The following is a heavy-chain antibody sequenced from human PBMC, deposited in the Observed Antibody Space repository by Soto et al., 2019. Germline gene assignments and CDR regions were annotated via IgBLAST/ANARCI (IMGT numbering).Heavy chain of an antibody. J-gene: IGHJ6*02. D-gene: IGHD3-22*01. CDR3: AKYLTMNSGMDV. Sequence: GGSLRLSCAASGFTFSIYAMSWVRQAPGKGLEWVSAISGAGGSTYYADSVKGRFTISRDNSKNTLYLQMNSLRAEDTAVFYCAKYLTMNSGMDVWGHGTTVTVSS. CDR2: ISGAGGST. CDR1: GFTFSIYA. V-gene: IGHV3-23*01.